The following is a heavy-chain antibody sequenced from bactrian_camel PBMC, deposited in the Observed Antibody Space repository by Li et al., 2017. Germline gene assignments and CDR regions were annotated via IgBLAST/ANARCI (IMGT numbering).Heavy chain of an antibody. CDR3: AARGNNWFCSRFAQALFGD. CDR1: GSTGGRMC. Sequence: HVQLVESGGGSVQAGGSQRLSCTASGSTGGRMCLAWFRQAPGEEREAVAYLDGDGTTTYADSVKGRFTVSKENANSTLHLQMNSLKPEDTAMYYCAARGNNWFCSRFAQALFGDWGQGTQVTVS. D-gene: IGHD6*01. CDR2: LDGDGTT. J-gene: IGHJ6*01. V-gene: IGHV3S55*01.